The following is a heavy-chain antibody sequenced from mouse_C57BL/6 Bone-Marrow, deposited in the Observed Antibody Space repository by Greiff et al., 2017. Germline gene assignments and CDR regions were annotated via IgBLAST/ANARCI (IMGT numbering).Heavy chain of an antibody. CDR3: ARPYNSNYWYFDV. J-gene: IGHJ1*03. CDR2: IYPGSGRT. D-gene: IGHD2-5*01. CDR1: GYTFTSYW. V-gene: IGHV1-55*01. Sequence: QVKLLQPGAELVKPGASVKMSCKASGYTFTSYWITWVKQRPGQGLEWIGDIYPGSGRTNYNEKFKSKATLTVDTSSSTAYMQLSSLTSEDSAVYYCARPYNSNYWYFDVWGTGTTVTVSS.